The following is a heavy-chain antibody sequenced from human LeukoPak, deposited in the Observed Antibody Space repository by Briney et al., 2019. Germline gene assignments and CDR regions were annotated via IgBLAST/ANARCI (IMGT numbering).Heavy chain of an antibody. J-gene: IGHJ5*02. D-gene: IGHD1-26*01. Sequence: GASVKVSGKASGYTFTGYYMHWVRQAPGQGLEWMGWNNPNSGGTNYAQKFQGRVTMTRDTSISTAYMELSRLRSDDTAVYYCARGPGMGATTNNWFDPWGQGTLVTVSS. CDR2: NNPNSGGT. CDR1: GYTFTGYY. CDR3: ARGPGMGATTNNWFDP. V-gene: IGHV1-2*02.